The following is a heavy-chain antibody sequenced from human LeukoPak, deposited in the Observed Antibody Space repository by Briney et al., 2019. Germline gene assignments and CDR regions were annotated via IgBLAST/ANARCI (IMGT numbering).Heavy chain of an antibody. CDR3: ARDRSYNTDFWSGYYYYYYYMDV. Sequence: PSETLSLTCTVSDGSISGYYWTWIRQPAGKGLEWIGRIYTSGSTNYNPSLKSRVTMSVDTSKNQFSLKLSSVTAADTAVYYCARDRSYNTDFWSGYYYYYYYMDVWGKGTTVTVSS. V-gene: IGHV4-4*07. CDR2: IYTSGST. D-gene: IGHD3-3*01. CDR1: DGSISGYY. J-gene: IGHJ6*03.